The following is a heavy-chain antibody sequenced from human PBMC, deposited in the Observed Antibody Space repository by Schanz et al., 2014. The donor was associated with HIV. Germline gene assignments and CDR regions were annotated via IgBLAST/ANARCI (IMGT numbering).Heavy chain of an antibody. CDR2: ITWDGGST. J-gene: IGHJ6*02. CDR3: AKQHDSYDNSGYPSTVEYYGMDV. D-gene: IGHD3-22*01. Sequence: VQLVESGGGVVQPGRSLRLSCAASGFTFDDYTMHWVRQAPGKGLEWVSIITWDGGSTYYADSVKGRFTISRDNSKNSLYLQMNSLRTEDTALYYCAKQHDSYDNSGYPSTVEYYGMDVWGQGTTVTVSS. V-gene: IGHV3-43*01. CDR1: GFTFDDYT.